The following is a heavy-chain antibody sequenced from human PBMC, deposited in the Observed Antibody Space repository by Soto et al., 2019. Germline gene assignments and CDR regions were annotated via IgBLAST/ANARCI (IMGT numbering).Heavy chain of an antibody. Sequence: QVQLVESGGGVVQPGRSLRLSCVASGFTFSSYGMHWVRQAPGKGLEWVAVIFHDGSNENYGDSVKGRFTISRDNSKNTLYLQMDSLRAEDTAVYYCGGASSTCEHWGQGTLVTVSS. D-gene: IGHD6-13*01. CDR3: GGASSTCEH. V-gene: IGHV3-33*03. CDR1: GFTFSSYG. CDR2: IFHDGSNE. J-gene: IGHJ4*02.